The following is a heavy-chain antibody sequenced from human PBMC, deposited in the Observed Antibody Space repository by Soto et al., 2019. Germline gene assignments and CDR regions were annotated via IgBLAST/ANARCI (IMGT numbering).Heavy chain of an antibody. J-gene: IGHJ4*02. Sequence: GGSLRLSCAASGFTFSSYAMSWVRQAPGKGLEWVSAISGSGGSTYYADSVKGRLTISRDKSKNTLYLQMNSRRAEDTAVYYCAKTQTYYDSSGYYLWWGQGTLVTVSS. D-gene: IGHD3-22*01. V-gene: IGHV3-23*01. CDR3: AKTQTYYDSSGYYLW. CDR1: GFTFSSYA. CDR2: ISGSGGST.